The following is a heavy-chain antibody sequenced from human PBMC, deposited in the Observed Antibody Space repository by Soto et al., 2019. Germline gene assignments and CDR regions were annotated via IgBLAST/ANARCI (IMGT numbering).Heavy chain of an antibody. D-gene: IGHD2-2*01. CDR2: LNAANGNT. CDR3: ARHATNCSSDGCRYYGLDV. CDR1: GYTFTTYA. V-gene: IGHV1-3*01. J-gene: IGHJ6*02. Sequence: VASVKVSCKASGYTFTTYAMHWVRQAPGQGLEWMGWLNAANGNTKVSQKFQGRVAITRDTSATTAYMELGSLTSEDTAVYYCARHATNCSSDGCRYYGLDVWGQGTTVTVSS.